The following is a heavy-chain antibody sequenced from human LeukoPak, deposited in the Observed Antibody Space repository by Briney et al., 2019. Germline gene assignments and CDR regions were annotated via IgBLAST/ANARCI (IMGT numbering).Heavy chain of an antibody. V-gene: IGHV4-28*05. Sequence: SETLSLTCAVSGYSVSTSNWWGWIRQPPGKGLEWIGYIYYGGSIYYNPSLKSRVTMSVDTPKNQFSLKLSSVTAVDTAVYYCASVRWKGDYYFHMDVWGKGTTVTVSS. D-gene: IGHD1-1*01. J-gene: IGHJ6*03. CDR2: IYYGGSI. CDR1: GYSVSTSNW. CDR3: ASVRWKGDYYFHMDV.